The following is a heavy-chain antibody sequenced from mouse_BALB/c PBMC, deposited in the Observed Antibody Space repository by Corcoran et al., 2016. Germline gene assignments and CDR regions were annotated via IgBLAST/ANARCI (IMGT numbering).Heavy chain of an antibody. J-gene: IGHJ1*01. Sequence: EVQLQQSGAELVKPGASVKLSCTASGFNIKDTYMHWVKQRPEQGLEWIGRIDPANGNTKYDPKFQGKATITADTSSNTAYLQLSSLTSEDTAVYYCARGWLRRRDFDGWGAGTTVTVSS. CDR2: IDPANGNT. CDR1: GFNIKDTY. D-gene: IGHD2-2*01. CDR3: ARGWLRRRDFDG. V-gene: IGHV14-3*02.